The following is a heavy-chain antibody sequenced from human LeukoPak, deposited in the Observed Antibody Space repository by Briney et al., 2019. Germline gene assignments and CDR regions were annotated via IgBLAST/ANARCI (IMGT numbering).Heavy chain of an antibody. V-gene: IGHV1-2*02. D-gene: IGHD1-26*01. CDR3: ARVSGSYYYFDY. CDR2: INPNSGGT. Sequence: ASVKVSCKASGYTFTGYYMHWVRQAPGQGLEWMGWINPNSGGTNYAQKFQGRVTMTRDTSISTAYMELSRLRSDGTAVYYCARVSGSYYYFDYWGQGTLVTVSS. J-gene: IGHJ4*02. CDR1: GYTFTGYY.